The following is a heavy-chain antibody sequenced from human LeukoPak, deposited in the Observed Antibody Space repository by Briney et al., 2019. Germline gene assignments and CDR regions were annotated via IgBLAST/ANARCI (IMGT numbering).Heavy chain of an antibody. D-gene: IGHD6-19*01. V-gene: IGHV1-69*13. Sequence: ASVNVSYMPSGGSFSSYAISWVRQAPGQRHEWMGGIIPIFGTANYAQQFQGRVTITADESTSTAYMERSSLRSEDTAVYYCARGQAPKGLVSDAFDIWGQGTMVTVSS. J-gene: IGHJ3*02. CDR3: ARGQAPKGLVSDAFDI. CDR1: GGSFSSYA. CDR2: IIPIFGTA.